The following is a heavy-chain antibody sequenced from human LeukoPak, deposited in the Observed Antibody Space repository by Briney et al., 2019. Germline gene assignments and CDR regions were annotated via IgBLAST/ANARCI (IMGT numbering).Heavy chain of an antibody. D-gene: IGHD5-18*01. CDR3: ARDIGYSYGYPFDY. Sequence: PGGSLRLSCAASGFPFSSYDMSWVRQAPGKGLDWVSSITGTGGSTYYADSVQGRFTISRDNAKNSLYLQMNSLRAEDTAVYYCARDIGYSYGYPFDYRGQGTLVTVSS. V-gene: IGHV3-23*01. CDR1: GFPFSSYD. J-gene: IGHJ4*02. CDR2: ITGTGGST.